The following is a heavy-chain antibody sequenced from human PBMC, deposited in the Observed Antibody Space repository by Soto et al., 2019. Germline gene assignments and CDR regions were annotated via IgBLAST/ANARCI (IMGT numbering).Heavy chain of an antibody. CDR3: AKVRVGCSSTSCYGFDY. J-gene: IGHJ4*02. Sequence: EVQLLESGGGLVQPGGSLRLSCAASGFTFSSYAMSWVRQAPGKGLVWVSAVSGSGGSTYYADSVKGRFTISRDNSKNTLYLQMNSLRAEDTAVYYCAKVRVGCSSTSCYGFDYWGQGTLVTVSS. D-gene: IGHD2-2*01. CDR1: GFTFSSYA. V-gene: IGHV3-23*01. CDR2: VSGSGGST.